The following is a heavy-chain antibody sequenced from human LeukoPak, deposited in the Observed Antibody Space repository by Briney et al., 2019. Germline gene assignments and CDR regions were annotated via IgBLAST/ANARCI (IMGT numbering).Heavy chain of an antibody. CDR3: ARAAAGTRRNAFDI. CDR1: GGSISSSSYY. V-gene: IGHV4-39*07. J-gene: IGHJ3*02. CDR2: IYYSGST. Sequence: SETLSLTCTVSGGSISSSSYYWGWIRQPPGKGLEWIGSIYYSGSTYYNPSLKSRVTISVDTSKNQFSLKLSSVTAADTAVYYCARAAAGTRRNAFDIWGQGTMVTVSS. D-gene: IGHD6-13*01.